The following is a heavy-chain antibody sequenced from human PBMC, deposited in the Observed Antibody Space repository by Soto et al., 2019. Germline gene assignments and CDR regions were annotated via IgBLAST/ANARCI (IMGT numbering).Heavy chain of an antibody. J-gene: IGHJ6*02. CDR3: ARGCSSTSCHIGCMDV. CDR2: IYYSGST. Sequence: SETLSLTCTVSGGSINSGNYYWTWIRQHPGKGLEWIGYIYYSGSTFYNPSLKSRVTISVDMSKDQFSLNLSSVTAADTAVYYCARGCSSTSCHIGCMDVWGQGTTVAVSS. V-gene: IGHV4-31*03. D-gene: IGHD2-2*01. CDR1: GGSINSGNYY.